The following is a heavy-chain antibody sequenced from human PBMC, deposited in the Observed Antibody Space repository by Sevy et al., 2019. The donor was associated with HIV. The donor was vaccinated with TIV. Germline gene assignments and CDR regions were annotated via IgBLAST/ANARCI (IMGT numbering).Heavy chain of an antibody. V-gene: IGHV3-9*01. Sequence: SLKISCAASGFTFDDYAMHWVRQAPGKGLEWVSGISWNSGSIGYADSVKGRFTISRDNAKNSLYLQMNSLRAEDTALYYCAKLPDYYDSSGLKGYAFDIWGQGTMVTVSS. CDR1: GFTFDDYA. J-gene: IGHJ3*02. CDR3: AKLPDYYDSSGLKGYAFDI. D-gene: IGHD3-22*01. CDR2: ISWNSGSI.